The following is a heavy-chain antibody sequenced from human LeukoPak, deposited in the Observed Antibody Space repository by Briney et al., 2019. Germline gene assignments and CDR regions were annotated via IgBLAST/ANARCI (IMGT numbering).Heavy chain of an antibody. CDR3: ARHHPDVLRILEWLLVFDY. D-gene: IGHD3-3*01. J-gene: IGHJ4*02. V-gene: IGHV3-53*01. Sequence: PGGSLRLSCAASGFIVRSNYMSWVRQAPGKGLEWVSVIYSGGSTYYADSVKGRFTISRDNSQNTLYLQMNGLRAEDTAVYYCARHHPDVLRILEWLLVFDYWGQGTLVTVSS. CDR1: GFIVRSNY. CDR2: IYSGGST.